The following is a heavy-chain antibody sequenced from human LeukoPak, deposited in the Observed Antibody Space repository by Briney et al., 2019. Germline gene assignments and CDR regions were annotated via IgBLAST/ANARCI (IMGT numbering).Heavy chain of an antibody. CDR1: GFTFSSYA. D-gene: IGHD2-2*01. CDR2: ISGSGGRT. J-gene: IGHJ4*02. Sequence: GGSLRLSCAASGFTFSSYAMSWVRQAPGKGLEWVSAISGSGGRTYYVDSVKGRFTISRDNSKNTLYLQMNSLRAEDTAVYYCAKKGAYAQYYYFDYWGQGTLVTVSS. V-gene: IGHV3-23*01. CDR3: AKKGAYAQYYYFDY.